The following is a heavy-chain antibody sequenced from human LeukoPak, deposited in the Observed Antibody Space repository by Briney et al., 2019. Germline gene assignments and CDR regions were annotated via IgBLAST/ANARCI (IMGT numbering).Heavy chain of an antibody. CDR1: GGAVTSFY. J-gene: IGHJ4*02. V-gene: IGHV4-59*08. Sequence: SETLSLTCSVSGGAVTSFYWSWIRQPPGKGLEWIGYFYYSGSTKYNPSLKSRVTMSGDTSKNQLSLKLRSVTAADTDMYYCARHRFASAVIFDYWGQGDPVTVSS. D-gene: IGHD3-10*01. CDR2: FYYSGST. CDR3: ARHRFASAVIFDY.